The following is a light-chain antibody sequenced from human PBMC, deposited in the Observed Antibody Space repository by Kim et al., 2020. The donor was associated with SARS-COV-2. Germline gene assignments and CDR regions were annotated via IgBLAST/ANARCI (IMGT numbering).Light chain of an antibody. Sequence: ASVGDRATISGLASHGISNFLAWYQQKSGKLPKLLIYGASALQSGVPSRFSGSGSGREFSLTISSLQSEDVATYYCQKYNSVPFTFGPGTKVDIK. CDR3: QKYNSVPFT. J-gene: IGKJ3*01. CDR2: GAS. CDR1: HGISNF. V-gene: IGKV1-27*01.